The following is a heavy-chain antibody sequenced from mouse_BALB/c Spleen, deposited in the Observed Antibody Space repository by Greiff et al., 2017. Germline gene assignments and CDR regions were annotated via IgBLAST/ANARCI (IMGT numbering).Heavy chain of an antibody. D-gene: IGHD2-10*02. V-gene: IGHV5-9-3*01. CDR1: GFTFSSYA. J-gene: IGHJ1*01. CDR2: ISSGGSYT. Sequence: EVKLMESGGGLVKPGGSLKLSCAASGFTFSSYAMSWVRQTPEKRLEWVATISSGGSYTYYPDSVKGRFTISRDNAKNTLYLQMSSLRSEDTAMYYCASDPYGNWYFDVWGAGTTVTVSS. CDR3: ASDPYGNWYFDV.